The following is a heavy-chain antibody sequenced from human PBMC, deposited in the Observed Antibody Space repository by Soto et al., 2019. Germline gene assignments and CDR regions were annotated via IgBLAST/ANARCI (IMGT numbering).Heavy chain of an antibody. V-gene: IGHV4-59*12. J-gene: IGHJ5*02. D-gene: IGHD2-15*01. CDR3: ARGRRAATKAAHHNWFDP. CDR2: IYYSGST. Sequence: SETLSLTCTVSGGSISSYYWSWIRQPPGKGLEWIGYIYYSGSTNYNPSLKSRVTVSVDTSKNQFSLKLSSVTAADTAVYYCARGRRAATKAAHHNWFDPWGQGTLVTVSS. CDR1: GGSISSYY.